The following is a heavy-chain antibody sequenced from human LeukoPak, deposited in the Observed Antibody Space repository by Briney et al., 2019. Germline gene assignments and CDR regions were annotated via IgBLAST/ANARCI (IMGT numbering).Heavy chain of an antibody. D-gene: IGHD4-17*01. CDR1: GFTFSSYG. Sequence: PGRSLRLSCAASGFTFSSYGMHWVRQAPGKGLEWVAVIWYDGSNKYYADSVKGRFTISRDNSKNTLYLQMNSLRAEDTAVYYCARGTTVTGYADYWGQGTLVTVSS. V-gene: IGHV3-33*01. CDR3: ARGTTVTGYADY. CDR2: IWYDGSNK. J-gene: IGHJ4*02.